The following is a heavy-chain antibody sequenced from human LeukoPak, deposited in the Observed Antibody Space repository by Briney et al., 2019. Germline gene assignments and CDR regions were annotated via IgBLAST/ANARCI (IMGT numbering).Heavy chain of an antibody. CDR1: GYTFTSYG. CDR2: ISAYNGNT. J-gene: IGHJ5*02. V-gene: IGHV1-18*01. CDR3: ARDLGNLYDILTGYYLGWFDP. Sequence: ASVKVSCKASGYTFTSYGISWVRQAPGQGLEWMGWISAYNGNTNYAQKLQGRVTMTTDTSTSTAYMELRSLRSDDTAVYYCARDLGNLYDILTGYYLGWFDPWGQGTLVTVSS. D-gene: IGHD3-9*01.